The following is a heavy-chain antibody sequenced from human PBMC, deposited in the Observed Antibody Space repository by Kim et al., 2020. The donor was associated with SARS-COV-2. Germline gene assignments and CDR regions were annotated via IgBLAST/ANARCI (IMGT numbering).Heavy chain of an antibody. Sequence: GRSLRLSCAASGFTFSSYGMHWVRQAPGKGLEWVAVISYDGSNKYYADSVKGRFPISRDNSKNTLYLQMNSLRAEDTAVYYCAKDSGRITMIVVVITGIDYWGQGTLVTVSS. CDR1: GFTFSSYG. V-gene: IGHV3-30*18. CDR3: AKDSGRITMIVVVITGIDY. CDR2: ISYDGSNK. D-gene: IGHD3-22*01. J-gene: IGHJ4*02.